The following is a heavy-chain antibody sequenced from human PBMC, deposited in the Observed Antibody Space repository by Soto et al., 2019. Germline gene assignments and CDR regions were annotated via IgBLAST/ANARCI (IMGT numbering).Heavy chain of an antibody. V-gene: IGHV4-59*01. CDR2: VFYSVRT. Sequence: SETLSLTCSVSGGSINNFHWSWIRHPPGKGLEWIGFVFYSVRTTYNPSLQSRVTISVDTSHNHFSLKVRSVTAADTATYYCARIKSGYSYGSIIDFWGQGKLVTVSS. CDR3: ARIKSGYSYGSIIDF. D-gene: IGHD5-18*01. CDR1: GGSINNFH. J-gene: IGHJ4*02.